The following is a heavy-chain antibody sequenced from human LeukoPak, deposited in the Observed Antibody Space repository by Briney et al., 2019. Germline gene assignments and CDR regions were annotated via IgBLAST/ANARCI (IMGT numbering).Heavy chain of an antibody. CDR2: IYYSGST. D-gene: IGHD2-15*01. CDR1: GGSISSYY. Sequence: SETPSLTCTVSGGSISSYYWSWIRQPPGKGLEWIGYIYYSGSTNYNPSLKSRVTISVDTSKNQFSLKLSSVTAADTAVYYCASSPAAHRDFDYWGQGTLVTVSS. CDR3: ASSPAAHRDFDY. V-gene: IGHV4-59*01. J-gene: IGHJ4*02.